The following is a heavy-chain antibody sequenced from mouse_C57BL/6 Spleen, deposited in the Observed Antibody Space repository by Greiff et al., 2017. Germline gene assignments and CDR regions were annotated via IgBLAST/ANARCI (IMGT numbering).Heavy chain of an antibody. CDR3: ARGNDEDY. CDR1: GYTFTDYY. D-gene: IGHD2-3*01. Sequence: EVQLKESGPVLVKPGASVKMSCKASGYTFTDYYMNWVKQSHGKSLEWIGVINPYNGGTSYNQKFKGKATLTVDKSSSTAYMELNSLTSEDSAVYYCARGNDEDYWGQGTTLTVSS. J-gene: IGHJ2*01. V-gene: IGHV1-19*01. CDR2: INPYNGGT.